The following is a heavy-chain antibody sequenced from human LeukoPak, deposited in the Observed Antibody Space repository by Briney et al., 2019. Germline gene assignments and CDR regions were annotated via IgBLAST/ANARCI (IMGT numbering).Heavy chain of an antibody. CDR2: IWYDGSNK. D-gene: IGHD3-9*01. CDR1: GFTFSSYG. V-gene: IGHV3-33*01. CDR3: ARGLRYFDSLVLMAFNY. J-gene: IGHJ4*02. Sequence: GGSLRLSCAASGFTFSSYGMHWVRQAPGKGLEWVAVIWYDGSNKYYADSVKGRFTISRDNSKNTLYLQMNSLRAEDTAVYYCARGLRYFDSLVLMAFNYWGQATLVTVSS.